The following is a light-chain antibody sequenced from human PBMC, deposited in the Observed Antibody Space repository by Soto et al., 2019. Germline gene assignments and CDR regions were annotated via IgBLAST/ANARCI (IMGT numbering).Light chain of an antibody. Sequence: IQMTQSPSSVSASVGDKVTITCRASQSISSWLAWYQQKPGKAPKLLIYDASSLESGVPSRFSGSGSGTEFTLTISSLQPDDFATYYCQQFIDGWTFGQGTKVDI. CDR2: DAS. J-gene: IGKJ1*01. CDR3: QQFIDGWT. CDR1: QSISSW. V-gene: IGKV1-5*01.